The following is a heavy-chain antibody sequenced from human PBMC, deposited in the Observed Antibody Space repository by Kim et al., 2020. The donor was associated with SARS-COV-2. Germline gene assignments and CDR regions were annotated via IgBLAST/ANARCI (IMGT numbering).Heavy chain of an antibody. CDR2: IISMFGTT. J-gene: IGHJ6*02. CDR1: GGTISDYV. V-gene: IGHV1-69*13. CDR3: ASALRAYFYYHGMDV. Sequence: SVKVSCKTSGGTISDYVISWVRQAPGQGLEWMGGIISMFGTTGYAEKFQGRVTITADASSSTAYMELSNLRSEDTAVYYCASALRAYFYYHGMDVWGQGTAVTVSS.